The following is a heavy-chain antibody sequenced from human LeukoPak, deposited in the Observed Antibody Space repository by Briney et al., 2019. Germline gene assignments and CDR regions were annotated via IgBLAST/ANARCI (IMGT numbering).Heavy chain of an antibody. D-gene: IGHD1-1*01. V-gene: IGHV4-34*01. CDR3: ARGGGGYLTNNWFDP. Sequence: SETLSLTCAVYGGSFSGYYWSWIRQPPGKGLEWIGEINHSGSTNYNPSLKSRVTISVDTSKNQFSRKLSSVTAADTAVYYCARGGGGYLTNNWFDPWGQGTLVTVSS. CDR1: GGSFSGYY. J-gene: IGHJ5*02. CDR2: INHSGST.